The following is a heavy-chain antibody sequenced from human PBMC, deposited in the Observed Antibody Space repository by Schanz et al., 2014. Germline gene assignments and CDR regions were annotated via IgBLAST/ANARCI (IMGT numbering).Heavy chain of an antibody. CDR1: GFTFNNYG. Sequence: QVQLVESGGGVVRPGRSLRLSCAASGFTFNNYGMHWVRQAPGKGLEWVAVIWYDGTDRYYADSVKGRFTISRDNSKNTLYLQMNSLRADDTAVYYCAKELYSGSHYGWFDPWGQGTLVTVSS. CDR3: AKELYSGSHYGWFDP. D-gene: IGHD1-26*01. CDR2: IWYDGTDR. V-gene: IGHV3-33*06. J-gene: IGHJ5*02.